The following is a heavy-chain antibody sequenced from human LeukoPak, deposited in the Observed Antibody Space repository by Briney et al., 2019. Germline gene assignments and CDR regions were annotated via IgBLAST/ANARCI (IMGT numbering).Heavy chain of an antibody. J-gene: IGHJ6*02. V-gene: IGHV1-2*02. CDR2: INPNSDGT. CDR1: GYTFTGYY. CDR3: ARENCTNGVCYTYYYYYGMDV. Sequence: ASVKVSCKASGYTFTGYYMHWVRQAPGQGLEWMGWINPNSDGTNYAQKFQGRVTMTRDTSISTAYMELSRLRSDDTAVYYCARENCTNGVCYTYYYYYGMDVWGQGTAVTVSS. D-gene: IGHD2-8*01.